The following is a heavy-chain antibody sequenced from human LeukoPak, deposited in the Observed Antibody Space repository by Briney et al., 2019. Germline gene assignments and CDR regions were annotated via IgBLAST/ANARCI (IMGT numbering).Heavy chain of an antibody. D-gene: IGHD3-22*01. CDR3: AREDGNYYDSSGYYYYYYYMDV. CDR1: GYTFTGYY. CDR2: INPNSGGT. V-gene: IGHV1-2*06. Sequence: GASVKVSCKASGYTFTGYYMHWVRQAPGQGLEWMGRINPNSGGTNYAQKFQGRVTMTRDTSISTAYMELSRLRSDDTAVYYCAREDGNYYDSSGYYYYYYYMDVWGKGTTVTVSS. J-gene: IGHJ6*03.